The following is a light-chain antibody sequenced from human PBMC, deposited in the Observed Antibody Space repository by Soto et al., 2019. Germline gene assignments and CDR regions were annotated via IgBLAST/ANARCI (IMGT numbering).Light chain of an antibody. Sequence: QSVLTQPPSVSAAPGQKVTMSCSGGSSTIGNYYVSRHQQLPGTAPKLLIYENDKRPSGIPDRFSGSKSGTSATLGITGLQTGDEADYYCGTWDSSLSIFVFGTGTKVTVL. CDR2: END. J-gene: IGLJ1*01. V-gene: IGLV1-51*02. CDR1: SSTIGNYY. CDR3: GTWDSSLSIFV.